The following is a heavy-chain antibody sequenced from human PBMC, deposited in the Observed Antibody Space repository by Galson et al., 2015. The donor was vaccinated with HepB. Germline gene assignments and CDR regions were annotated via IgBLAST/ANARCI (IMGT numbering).Heavy chain of an antibody. J-gene: IGHJ4*02. Sequence: SVTVSCKVSGYTFTNYGISWVRQAPGQGLEWMGWISGYSGKSNYAQKFQGRVTMTTDTSTSTAYMEVRGLRSDDAAMYYRARDQDFWNGFPHYFDYWGQGTLVTVSS. CDR1: GYTFTNYG. V-gene: IGHV1-18*01. CDR3: ARDQDFWNGFPHYFDY. D-gene: IGHD3-3*01. CDR2: ISGYSGKS.